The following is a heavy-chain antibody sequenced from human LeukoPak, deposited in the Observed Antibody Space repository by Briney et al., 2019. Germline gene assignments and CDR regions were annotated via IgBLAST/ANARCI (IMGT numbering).Heavy chain of an antibody. J-gene: IGHJ4*02. CDR1: GGSFSGYY. Sequence: SETLSLTCAVYGGSFSGYYWSWIRQPPGKGLEWIGEINHSGSTNHNPSLKSRVTISVDTSKNQFSLKLSSVTAADTAVYYCAGQLWSYSNYPTPHDYWGQGTLVTVSS. CDR2: INHSGST. D-gene: IGHD4-11*01. V-gene: IGHV4-34*01. CDR3: AGQLWSYSNYPTPHDY.